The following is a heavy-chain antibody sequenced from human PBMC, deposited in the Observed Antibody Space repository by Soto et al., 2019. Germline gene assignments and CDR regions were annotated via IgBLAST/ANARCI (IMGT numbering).Heavy chain of an antibody. D-gene: IGHD3-16*01. CDR3: AKHWGYYFDY. CDR1: GGSFSGYY. J-gene: IGHJ4*02. V-gene: IGHV4-34*01. Sequence: NPSETLSLTCAVYGGSFSGYYWSWIRQPPGKGLEWIGEIGHSGGTVYNPSLESRVTISGDSSNNQFSLKLNSVTAADTAVYYCAKHWGYYFDYWGQGAPVTVSS. CDR2: IGHSGGT.